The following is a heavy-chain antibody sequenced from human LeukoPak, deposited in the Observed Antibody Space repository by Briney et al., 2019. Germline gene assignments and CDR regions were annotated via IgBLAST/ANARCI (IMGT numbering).Heavy chain of an antibody. J-gene: IGHJ3*01. Sequence: GESLKISCKGSGYSVTSSCVGWVRQRPGEGVECRGIHYPGDSNTRYSPSFQGQVTISADKSISTAYLQWSNLKASDTAMYYCARPSGSYYQNPFDVWGQGTMVTVSS. D-gene: IGHD1-26*01. V-gene: IGHV5-51*01. CDR3: ARPSGSYYQNPFDV. CDR2: HYPGDSNT. CDR1: GYSVTSSC.